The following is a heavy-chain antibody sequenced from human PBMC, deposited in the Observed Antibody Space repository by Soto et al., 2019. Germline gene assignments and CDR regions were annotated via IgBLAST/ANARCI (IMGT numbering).Heavy chain of an antibody. Sequence: QVVLEQSGGEVKKPGASVKVSCRAPGSTFSGYSITWVRQAPGQGLEWMGRISGYNGNTNYARTLRGRLTLTTDTSTSTAYMELRSLTSDDTAVYYCARDVFCGGAPACPDMDVWGQGTTVTVSS. CDR3: ARDVFCGGAPACPDMDV. V-gene: IGHV1-18*04. D-gene: IGHD2-21*01. CDR2: ISGYNGNT. J-gene: IGHJ6*02. CDR1: GSTFSGYS.